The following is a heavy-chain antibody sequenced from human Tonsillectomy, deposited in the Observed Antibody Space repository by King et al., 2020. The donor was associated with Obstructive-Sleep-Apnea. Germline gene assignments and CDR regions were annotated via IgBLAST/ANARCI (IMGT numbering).Heavy chain of an antibody. Sequence: VQLQESGPGLVKPSETLSLTCVVSGGSISGYFWSWIRQSPGKGLEWIGDIHYTGITNYNPSLKSRVTMSVDTSKNQFSLNLNSVTAADTAIYYCAPLGSCHGGGCYYAYWAQGTLVTVSS. V-gene: IGHV4-59*01. CDR3: APLGSCHGGGCYYAY. D-gene: IGHD2-15*01. CDR1: GGSISGYF. CDR2: IHYTGIT. J-gene: IGHJ4*02.